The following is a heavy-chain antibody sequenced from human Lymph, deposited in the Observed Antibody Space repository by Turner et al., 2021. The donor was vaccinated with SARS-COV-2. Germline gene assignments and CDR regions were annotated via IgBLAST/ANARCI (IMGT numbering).Heavy chain of an antibody. Sequence: EVQLVATGGGLIQPGGSLRLFCAASGIIVSRNYMNWVRQAPGKGLEWVAVIDSGGTTYYADSVKGRFTISRDNSKNTLYLQMNSLRVEDTAVYYCARDLGTYGMDVWGQGTTVTVSS. CDR3: ARDLGTYGMDV. CDR1: GIIVSRNY. D-gene: IGHD6-13*01. CDR2: IDSGGTT. V-gene: IGHV3-53*02. J-gene: IGHJ6*02.